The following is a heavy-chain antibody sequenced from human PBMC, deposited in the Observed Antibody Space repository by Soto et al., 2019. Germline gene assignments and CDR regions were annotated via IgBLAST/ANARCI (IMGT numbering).Heavy chain of an antibody. D-gene: IGHD1-1*01. CDR2: ISGSGGTA. CDR3: AKGRGQNWNFDY. V-gene: IGHV3-23*01. Sequence: EVQLLESGGGSVHPGGSLRLSCAAAGITFSSYAMHWVRRPPGKGLEWVSSISGSGGTAYYADSVKGRFSISRDSLVNTLYLQMNSLRAEDTAVYSCAKGRGQNWNFDYCGQGTLVTVSP. J-gene: IGHJ4*02. CDR1: GITFSSYA.